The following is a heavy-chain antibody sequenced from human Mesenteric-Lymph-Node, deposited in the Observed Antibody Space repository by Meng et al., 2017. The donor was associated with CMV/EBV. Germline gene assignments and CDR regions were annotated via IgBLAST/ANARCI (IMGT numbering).Heavy chain of an antibody. V-gene: IGHV3-15*01. D-gene: IGHD2-2*01. CDR1: GFTFSNAW. CDR2: IKSKTDGGTP. Sequence: ASGFTFSNAWMSWVRQAPGKGLEWVGRIKSKTDGGTPDYAAPVKGRFTISRDDSKNTLYLQMNSLKTEDTAVYYCTTDQLLGGWFDPWGQGTLVTVSS. J-gene: IGHJ5*02. CDR3: TTDQLLGGWFDP.